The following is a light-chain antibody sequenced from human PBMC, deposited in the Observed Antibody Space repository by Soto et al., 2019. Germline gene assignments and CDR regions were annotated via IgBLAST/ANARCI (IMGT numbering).Light chain of an antibody. V-gene: IGKV1-5*03. J-gene: IGKJ2*01. CDR1: QSISSW. CDR3: QQYNSYSGT. CDR2: KAS. Sequence: DIQMTQSPSTLSASVGDRVTITCLASQSISSWLAWYQQKPGKAPKLLIYKASSLESGVPSRFSGSGSGTEFTLTISSLQPDDFANYYCQQYNSYSGTFGQGTKLEIK.